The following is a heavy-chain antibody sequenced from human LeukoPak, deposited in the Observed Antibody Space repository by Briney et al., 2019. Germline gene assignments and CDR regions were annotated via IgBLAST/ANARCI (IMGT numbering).Heavy chain of an antibody. V-gene: IGHV3-11*04. CDR1: GFTFSDYY. Sequence: GGSQRLSCAASGFTFSDYYMSWVRQAPGKGLEWISYIIGSGDIIYYADSVKGRFTISRDNAKNSLFLQMNSLTADDTAVYYCARERTTIVSGTTIGAYWGQGTLVTVSS. D-gene: IGHD2/OR15-2a*01. CDR3: ARERTTIVSGTTIGAY. CDR2: IIGSGDII. J-gene: IGHJ4*02.